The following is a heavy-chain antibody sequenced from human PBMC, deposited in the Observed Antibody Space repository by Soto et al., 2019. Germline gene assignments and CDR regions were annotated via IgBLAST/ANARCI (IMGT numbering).Heavy chain of an antibody. J-gene: IGHJ4*02. CDR3: ARCAHSSGCPHLNY. CDR1: GYTFTGYY. D-gene: IGHD6-19*01. CDR2: INPNSGGT. Sequence: ASVKVSCKASGYTFTGYYMHWVRQAPGQGLEWMGWINPNSGGTNYAQKFQGRVTMTRDTSISTAYMELSRLRSDDTAVYYCARCAHSSGCPHLNYWGQGTLVTVSS. V-gene: IGHV1-2*02.